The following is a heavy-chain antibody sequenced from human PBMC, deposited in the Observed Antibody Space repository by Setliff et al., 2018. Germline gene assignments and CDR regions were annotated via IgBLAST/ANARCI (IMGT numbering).Heavy chain of an antibody. CDR3: ARDDDSSGYYSYYYMDV. V-gene: IGHV3-21*04. CDR1: GFTFSNYG. Sequence: GGSLRLSCAASGFTFSNYGMHWVRQAPGKGLEWISLIGHDDITYYADSVKGRFTISRDNAKNSLYLQMNSLRAEDTAVYYCARDDDSSGYYSYYYMDVWGKGTTVTVSS. D-gene: IGHD3-22*01. J-gene: IGHJ6*03. CDR2: IGHDDIT.